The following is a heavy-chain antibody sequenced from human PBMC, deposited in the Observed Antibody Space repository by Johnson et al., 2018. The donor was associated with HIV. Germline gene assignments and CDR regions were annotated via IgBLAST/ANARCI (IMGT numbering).Heavy chain of an antibody. CDR1: GFTFSSYG. D-gene: IGHD1-26*01. V-gene: IGHV3-30*18. CDR3: AKSPRKVAAKGAFDI. CDR2: ISYDGNNK. J-gene: IGHJ3*02. Sequence: QMQLVESGGGLVKPGGSLRLSCAASGFTFSSYGMHWVRQAPGKGLEWVAVISYDGNNKYYSGSVKGRFTISRDNSKNTLDLQMNSLTHEDTAVYYCAKSPRKVAAKGAFDIWGQGTVVTVSS.